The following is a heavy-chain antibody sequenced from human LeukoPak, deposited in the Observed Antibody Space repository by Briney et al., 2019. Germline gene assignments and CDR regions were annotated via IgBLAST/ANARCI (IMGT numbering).Heavy chain of an antibody. D-gene: IGHD2/OR15-2a*01. CDR2: ISSSSYI. Sequence: GGSLRLSCAASGFTFSSYSMNWDRQAPGKGLEWVSSISSSSYIYYADSVKGRFAISRDNAKNSLYLQMNSLRAEDTAVYYCARVPALIGGRYYFDYWGQGTLVTVSS. CDR3: ARVPALIGGRYYFDY. CDR1: GFTFSSYS. V-gene: IGHV3-21*04. J-gene: IGHJ4*02.